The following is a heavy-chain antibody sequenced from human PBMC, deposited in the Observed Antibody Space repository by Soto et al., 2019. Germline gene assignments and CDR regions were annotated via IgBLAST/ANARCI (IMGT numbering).Heavy chain of an antibody. V-gene: IGHV5-51*01. Sequence: PGESLKISCKGSGYSFTSYWIGWVRQMPGKGLEWMGIIYPGDSDTRYSPSFQGQVTISADKSISTAYLQWSSLKASDTAMYYCVRVGLVGPTSLSNAWFDPWGQGTLVTVSS. CDR2: IYPGDSDT. D-gene: IGHD1-26*01. CDR1: GYSFTSYW. CDR3: VRVGLVGPTSLSNAWFDP. J-gene: IGHJ5*02.